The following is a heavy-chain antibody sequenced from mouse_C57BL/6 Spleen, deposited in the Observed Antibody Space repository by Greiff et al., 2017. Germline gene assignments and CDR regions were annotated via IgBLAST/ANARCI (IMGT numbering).Heavy chain of an antibody. D-gene: IGHD6-1*01. CDR2: INYDGSST. CDR1: GFTFSDYY. V-gene: IGHV5-16*01. J-gene: IGHJ2*01. Sequence: EVKLVESEGGLVQPGSSMKLSCTASGFTFSDYYMAWVRQVPEKGLEWVANINYDGSSTYYLDSLKSRFIISRDNAKNILYRQMSSLKSEDTATYYCARVESSLCFDYWGQGTTLTVSS. CDR3: ARVESSLCFDY.